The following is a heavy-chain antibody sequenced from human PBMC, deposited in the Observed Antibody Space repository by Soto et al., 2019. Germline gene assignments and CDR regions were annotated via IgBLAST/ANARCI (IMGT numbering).Heavy chain of an antibody. J-gene: IGHJ3*02. CDR2: INHSGST. CDR3: ARLSSGDFDAFDI. V-gene: IGHV4-34*01. Sequence: SEALSLTCAVYGGSFSGYYWSWIRQPPGKGLEWIGEINHSGSTNYNPSLKSRVTISVDTSKNQFSLKLSSVTAADTAVYYCARLSSGDFDAFDIWGQGTMVTVSS. CDR1: GGSFSGYY. D-gene: IGHD4-17*01.